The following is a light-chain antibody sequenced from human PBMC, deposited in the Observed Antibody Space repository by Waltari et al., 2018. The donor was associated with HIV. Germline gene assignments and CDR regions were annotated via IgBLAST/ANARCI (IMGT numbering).Light chain of an antibody. CDR3: AAWDDSLSGPV. CDR2: RND. V-gene: IGLV1-47*01. J-gene: IGLJ3*02. Sequence: QSVLTQPPSASGTPGQMVTISCSGSRSNIRSNYVYWYQQLPGTAPKLLIYRNDDRPSGVPDRFSGSKSGTSASLAISGLRSEDEADYYCAAWDDSLSGPVFGGGTKLTVL. CDR1: RSNIRSNY.